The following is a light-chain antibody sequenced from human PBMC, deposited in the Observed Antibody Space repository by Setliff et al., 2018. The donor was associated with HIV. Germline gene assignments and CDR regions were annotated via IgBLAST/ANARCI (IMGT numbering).Light chain of an antibody. CDR1: NIGSKS. CDR3: QVWDSSSDHLV. Sequence: SCELTQPPSVSVAPGKTARISCGGNNIGSKSVHWYQQKPGQAPVVVIYYDSDRPSGIPERFSGSNSGNTATLTISRVEAGDEADYYCQVWDSSSDHLVFGTGTKVTVL. CDR2: YDS. V-gene: IGLV3-21*04. J-gene: IGLJ1*01.